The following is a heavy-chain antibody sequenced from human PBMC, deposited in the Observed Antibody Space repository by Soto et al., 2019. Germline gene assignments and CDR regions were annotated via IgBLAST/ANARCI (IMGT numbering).Heavy chain of an antibody. CDR2: ISYDGSNK. V-gene: IGHV3-30*03. CDR1: GFTFSSYG. J-gene: IGHJ4*02. CDR3: ARPARECSSPGCEN. D-gene: IGHD2-2*01. Sequence: GGSLRLSCAASGFTFSSYGMHWVRQAPGKGLEWVAVISYDGSNKYYADSVKGRFTISRDNSKNTLYLQMTSLRAEDTAVYYCARPARECSSPGCENWGQGTLVTVSS.